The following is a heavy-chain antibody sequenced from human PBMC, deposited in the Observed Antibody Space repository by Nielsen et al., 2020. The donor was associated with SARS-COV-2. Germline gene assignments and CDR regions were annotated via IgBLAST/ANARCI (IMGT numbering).Heavy chain of an antibody. D-gene: IGHD2-15*01. V-gene: IGHV3-33*01. CDR3: AREGDVGCFDY. Sequence: GGSLRLSCAASGFTFSSYGMHWVRQAPGKGLEWVAIIWYDGNNKYYADPVKGRFTISRDNSKNTLYLQMNSLRAEDTAVYYCAREGDVGCFDYWGQGTLVTVSS. CDR2: IWYDGNNK. J-gene: IGHJ4*02. CDR1: GFTFSSYG.